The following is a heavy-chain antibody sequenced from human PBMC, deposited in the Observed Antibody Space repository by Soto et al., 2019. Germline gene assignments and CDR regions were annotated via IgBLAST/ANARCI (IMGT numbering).Heavy chain of an antibody. D-gene: IGHD3-10*01. CDR3: ARGYYYGSGSYYRGFFDY. J-gene: IGHJ4*02. V-gene: IGHV3-30-3*01. CDR1: GFTFSSYA. Sequence: ESGGGVVQPGRSLRLSCAASGFTFSSYAMHWVRQAPGKGLEWVAVISYDGSNKYYADSVKGRFTISRDNSKNTLYLQMNSLRAEDTAVYYCARGYYYGSGSYYRGFFDYWGQGTLVTVSS. CDR2: ISYDGSNK.